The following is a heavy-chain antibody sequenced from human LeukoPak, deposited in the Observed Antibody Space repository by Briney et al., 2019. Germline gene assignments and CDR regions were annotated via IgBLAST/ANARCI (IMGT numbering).Heavy chain of an antibody. CDR2: ISGSGDSA. CDR3: AKGWDWFDP. Sequence: GGSLRLSCAASGFSFTNYAMSWVRQAPGKGLEWVSSISGSGDSAYYADSVKGRFTISRDNSKKTLDLQMSSLRADDTAVYSCAKGWDWFDPWGRGTLVTVSS. J-gene: IGHJ5*02. V-gene: IGHV3-23*01. CDR1: GFSFTNYA.